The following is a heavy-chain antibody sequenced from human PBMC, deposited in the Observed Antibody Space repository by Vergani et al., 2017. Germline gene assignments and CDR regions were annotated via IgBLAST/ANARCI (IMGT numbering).Heavy chain of an antibody. CDR2: ISAYNGNT. V-gene: IGHV1-18*01. CDR3: ARSSGEQQLVLGYYYGMDV. J-gene: IGHJ6*02. D-gene: IGHD6-13*01. CDR1: GYTFTSYG. Sequence: QVQLVQSGAEVKKPGASVKVSCKASGYTFTSYGISWVRQAPGQGLEWMGWISAYNGNTNYAQKHQGRVTMTTDTSTSTAYMELRSLRSDNTAVYYGARSSGEQQLVLGYYYGMDVWGQGTTVTVSS.